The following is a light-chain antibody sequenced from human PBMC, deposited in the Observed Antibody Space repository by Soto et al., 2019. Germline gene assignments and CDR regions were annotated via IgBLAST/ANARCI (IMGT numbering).Light chain of an antibody. Sequence: PFDQSPSSPSASLGGRGTLPCPASQGVSRDLAWYQQKPGQPPKLLIYDASNLESGVPSSFSGSGSGTDFTLTITSLQPEDFATYYCQQFNSYPITFGQGIRLEIK. V-gene: IGKV1-13*02. CDR2: DAS. CDR1: QGVSRD. CDR3: QQFNSYPIT. J-gene: IGKJ5*01.